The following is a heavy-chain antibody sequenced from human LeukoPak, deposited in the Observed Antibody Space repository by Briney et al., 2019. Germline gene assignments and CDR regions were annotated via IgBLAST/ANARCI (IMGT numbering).Heavy chain of an antibody. CDR1: GGSFSGYY. CDR2: IYYSGST. J-gene: IGHJ6*03. D-gene: IGHD3-22*01. CDR3: ARARYYYDSSGLYSYMDV. V-gene: IGHV4-34*01. Sequence: SETLSLTCAVYGGSFSGYYWSWLRQPPGKGLEWIGSIYYSGSTYYNPSLKSRVTISVDTSKNQFSLKLSSVTAADTAVYYCARARYYYDSSGLYSYMDVWGKGTTVTISS.